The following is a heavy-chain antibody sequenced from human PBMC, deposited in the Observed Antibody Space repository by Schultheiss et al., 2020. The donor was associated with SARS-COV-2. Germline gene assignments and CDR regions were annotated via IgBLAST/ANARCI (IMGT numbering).Heavy chain of an antibody. V-gene: IGHV4-61*01. CDR3: ASMLAKAAAGTGDY. Sequence: SQTLSLTCTVSGGSVTSASDHWSWIRQPPGKGLEWIGYIYHSGNIKYSSSLKSRVSISVDTSKNQFSLKLSSVTAADTAVYYCASMLAKAAAGTGDYWGQGTLVTVAS. CDR2: IYHSGNI. J-gene: IGHJ4*02. CDR1: GGSVTSASDH. D-gene: IGHD6-13*01.